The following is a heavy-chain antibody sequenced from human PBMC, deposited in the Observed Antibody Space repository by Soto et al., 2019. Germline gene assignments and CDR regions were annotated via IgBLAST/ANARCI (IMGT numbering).Heavy chain of an antibody. CDR1: GYTFTGYY. CDR3: AVGFYDILTGYYWRDYYYYMDV. D-gene: IGHD3-9*01. CDR2: MNPNSGGT. J-gene: IGHJ6*03. Sequence: ASVKVSCKASGYTFTGYYMHWVRQAPGQGLEWMGWMNPNSGGTDYAQKFQGRVTMTRNASISTAYMELSSLRSEDTAVYYCAVGFYDILTGYYWRDYYYYMDVWGKETTVTVSS. V-gene: IGHV1-8*02.